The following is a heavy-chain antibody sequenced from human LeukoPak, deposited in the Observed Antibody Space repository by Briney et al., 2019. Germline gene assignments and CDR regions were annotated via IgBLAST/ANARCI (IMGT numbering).Heavy chain of an antibody. CDR1: EFTFSTYA. CDR3: ARPSDHYYYYSYMDV. Sequence: PGRSLRLSCAASEFTFSTYAMHWVRQAPGKGLEWVAFISYDGNKKDYADSVKGRFTISRDNSENTLYLQMNSLRIEDAGVYYCARPSDHYYYYSYMDVWGQGTTVTVSS. CDR2: ISYDGNKK. J-gene: IGHJ6*03. V-gene: IGHV3-30*04.